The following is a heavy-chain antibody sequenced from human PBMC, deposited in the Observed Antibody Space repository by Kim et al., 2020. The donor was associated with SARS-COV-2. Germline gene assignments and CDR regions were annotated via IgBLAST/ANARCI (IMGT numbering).Heavy chain of an antibody. V-gene: IGHV3-15*01. Sequence: GGSLRLSCAASGFPFSDAWMSWVRQAPGKGLEWVGRIKRKTDGGTTDYAAPVKGRFTISRDDSTDTLYLQMNSLKTEDTAVYYCTVHTAFDYWGQGTLVTVPP. J-gene: IGHJ4*02. CDR1: GFPFSDAW. CDR2: IKRKTDGGTT. CDR3: TVHTAFDY. D-gene: IGHD4-17*01.